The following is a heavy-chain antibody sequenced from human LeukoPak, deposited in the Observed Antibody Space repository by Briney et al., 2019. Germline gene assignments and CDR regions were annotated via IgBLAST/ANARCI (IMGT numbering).Heavy chain of an antibody. CDR2: IYPGDSDT. Sequence: PGESLKISCKGSGYSFTSYWIGWVRQMPGKGLEWMGIIYPGDSDTRYSPSFQGQVTFSADRSISTAYLHWSSLKASDTAMYYCARLGGSPWSPFDSWGQGTLVIVSS. J-gene: IGHJ4*02. V-gene: IGHV5-51*01. CDR3: ARLGGSPWSPFDS. CDR1: GYSFTSYW. D-gene: IGHD6-13*01.